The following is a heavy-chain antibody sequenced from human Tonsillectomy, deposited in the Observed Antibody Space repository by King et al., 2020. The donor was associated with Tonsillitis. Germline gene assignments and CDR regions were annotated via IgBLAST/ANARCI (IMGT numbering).Heavy chain of an antibody. CDR3: AKRKDIVLVTAIGGFDY. CDR2: ISYDGSNK. J-gene: IGHJ4*02. CDR1: GFTFSSYG. V-gene: IGHV3-30*18. D-gene: IGHD2-21*02. Sequence: VQLVESGGGVVQPGRSLRLSCAASGFTFSSYGMHWVRQAPGKGLEWVAVISYDGSNKYYADSVKGRFTISRDNSKNTLYLQMNSLRAEDTAVYYCAKRKDIVLVTAIGGFDYWGQGTLVTVSS.